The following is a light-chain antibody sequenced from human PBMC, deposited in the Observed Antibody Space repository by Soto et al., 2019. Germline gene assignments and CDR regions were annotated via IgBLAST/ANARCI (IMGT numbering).Light chain of an antibody. J-gene: IGLJ1*01. V-gene: IGLV2-8*01. CDR1: SSDVGGYNY. CDR3: SSYAGSNNQV. Sequence: QSALTQPPSASGSPGQSVTISCTGTSSDVGGYNYVSWYQQHPGRAPKVMIYVVSKRPSGVPDRFSGSKSGNTASLTVSGLQTEDEADYYCSSYAGSNNQVFGTGTKLTVL. CDR2: VVS.